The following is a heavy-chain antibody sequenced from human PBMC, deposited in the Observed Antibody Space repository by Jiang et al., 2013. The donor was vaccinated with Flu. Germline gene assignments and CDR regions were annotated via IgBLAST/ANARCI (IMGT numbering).Heavy chain of an antibody. CDR1: GYSFTSYW. Sequence: GAEVKKPGESLRISCKGSGYSFTSYWISWVRQMPGKGLEWMGRIDPSDSYTNYSPSFQGHVTISADKSISTAYLQWSSLKASDTAMYYCARHRMGYCSSTSCYTMWYWGQGTLVTVSS. CDR3: ARHRMGYCSSTSCYTMWY. J-gene: IGHJ4*02. CDR2: IDPSDSYT. D-gene: IGHD2-2*02. V-gene: IGHV5-10-1*01.